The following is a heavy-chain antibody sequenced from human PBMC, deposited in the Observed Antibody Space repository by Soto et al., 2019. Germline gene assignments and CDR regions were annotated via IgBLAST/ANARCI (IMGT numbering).Heavy chain of an antibody. Sequence: QITLKESGPTLVKPTQTLTLTCTFSGFSLSTSGVGVGWIRQPPGKALEWLALIYWDDDKRYSPSLKSRLTITMDASKNQVVLTMTTMDPVDTAMYYWAHTLLGFGELLAFDYWGQGTLVTVSS. CDR3: AHTLLGFGELLAFDY. V-gene: IGHV2-5*02. CDR2: IYWDDDK. CDR1: GFSLSTSGVG. D-gene: IGHD3-10*01. J-gene: IGHJ4*02.